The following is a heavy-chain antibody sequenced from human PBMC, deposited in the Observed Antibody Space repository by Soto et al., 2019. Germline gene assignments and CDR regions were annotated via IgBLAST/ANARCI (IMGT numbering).Heavy chain of an antibody. CDR2: IYPGDSNT. Sequence: GESLKISCTGSGYSITNYWIGWVRQMPGKGLEWMGIIYPGDSNTRYSPSFQGQVTIPADKSISTAYLQWSSLKASDTAMYFCARQGYCSNSACYTVDDWGQGTLVTVSS. D-gene: IGHD2-2*02. CDR1: GYSITNYW. V-gene: IGHV5-51*01. J-gene: IGHJ4*02. CDR3: ARQGYCSNSACYTVDD.